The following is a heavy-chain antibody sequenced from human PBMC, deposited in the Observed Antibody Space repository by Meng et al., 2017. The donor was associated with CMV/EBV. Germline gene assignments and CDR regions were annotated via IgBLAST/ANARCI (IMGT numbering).Heavy chain of an antibody. J-gene: IGHJ6*02. V-gene: IGHV3-72*01. CDR3: VRGVSMVREGHYYYYNDMDV. D-gene: IGHD3-10*01. CDR2: IKNKHNGYTT. CDR1: GFTFSSYA. Sequence: GESLKISCAASGFTFSSYAMSWVRQAPGKGLEWVGRIKNKHNGYTTEYAASVKGRFIISREDLKNSVFLQMDSLKTEDTAVYYCVRGVSMVREGHYYYYNDMDVWGRGTTVTVSS.